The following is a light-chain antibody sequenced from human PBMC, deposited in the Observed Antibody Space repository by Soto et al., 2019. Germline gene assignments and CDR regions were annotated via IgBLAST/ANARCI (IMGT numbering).Light chain of an antibody. J-gene: IGLJ1*01. CDR3: RSYAGSFYV. CDR1: SSDVGSYNL. V-gene: IGLV2-23*01. CDR2: EGS. Sequence: QSALTQPASVSGSPGQSITISCTGTSSDVGSYNLVSWYQQHPGKAPKLMIYEGSKRPSGVSNRFSGSKSGNTASLTISGLQAEDEADYYCRSYAGSFYVFGTGTKATVL.